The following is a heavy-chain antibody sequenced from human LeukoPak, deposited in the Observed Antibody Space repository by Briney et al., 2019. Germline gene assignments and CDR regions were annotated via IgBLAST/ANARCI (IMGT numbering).Heavy chain of an antibody. CDR3: ARGPTTYYNFWSGPVFDY. Sequence: SETLSLTCTVSGASISDYYWSWIRQSPGKGLEWIAYIYYSGTTSYNPSLKSRVTISVDTSKNQFSLNLSSVTAADTAVYYCARGPTTYYNFWSGPVFDYWGQGTLVTVSS. V-gene: IGHV4-59*12. J-gene: IGHJ4*02. CDR1: GASISDYY. D-gene: IGHD3-3*01. CDR2: IYYSGTT.